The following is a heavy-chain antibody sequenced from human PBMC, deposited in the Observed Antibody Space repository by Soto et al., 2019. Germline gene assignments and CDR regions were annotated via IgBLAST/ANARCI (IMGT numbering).Heavy chain of an antibody. CDR1: GYTFTSYA. CDR3: ATDRTYYYDSSGSHGLYY. V-gene: IGHV1-3*01. D-gene: IGHD3-22*01. CDR2: INAGNGNT. J-gene: IGHJ4*02. Sequence: ASVKVSCKASGYTFTSYAMHWVRQAPGQRLEWMGWINAGNGNTKYSQKFQSRVTITRDTSASTAYMELSSLRSEDTAVYYCATDRTYYYDSSGSHGLYYWGQGTLVTVSS.